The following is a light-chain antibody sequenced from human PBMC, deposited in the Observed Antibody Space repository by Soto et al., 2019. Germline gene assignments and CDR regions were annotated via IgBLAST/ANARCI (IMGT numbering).Light chain of an antibody. J-gene: IGKJ1*01. V-gene: IGKV1-5*03. CDR3: HQFET. CDR1: QSISSW. CDR2: KAS. Sequence: DIQMTQSPSTLSASVGDRVTITCRASQSISSWLAWYQQKPGKAPKLLIYKASILESGVPSRFSGSVSGTEFTLTISSLKPDDFATYYCHQFETFGQGTKVEIK.